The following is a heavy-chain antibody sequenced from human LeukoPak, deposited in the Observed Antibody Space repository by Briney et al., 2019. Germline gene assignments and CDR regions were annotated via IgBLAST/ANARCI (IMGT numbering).Heavy chain of an antibody. CDR2: TYYRSMWYN. CDR1: GDSVSSNSAA. Sequence: SQTLSLTCAISGDSVSSNSAAWNWIRQSPSRGLEWLGRTYYRSMWYNDYAASVKNRVTINRDTSKNQLSLQLNSVTPDDSAVYYRARGLTAYQAYYGLDVWGQGTTVTVSS. V-gene: IGHV6-1*01. J-gene: IGHJ6*02. CDR3: ARGLTAYQAYYGLDV. D-gene: IGHD1-20*01.